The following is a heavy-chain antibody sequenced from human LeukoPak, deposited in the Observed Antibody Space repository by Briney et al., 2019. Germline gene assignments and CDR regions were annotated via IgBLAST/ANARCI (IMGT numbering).Heavy chain of an antibody. CDR3: AGQPAGAATGTGVFNH. CDR2: IYYSGST. D-gene: IGHD6-13*01. CDR1: GGSISSSSYY. V-gene: IGHV4-39*07. J-gene: IGHJ4*02. Sequence: PSETLSLTCTVSGGSISSSSYYWGWFRQPPEKGLEWIGNIYYSGSTYYNPSLKSRVTISVDTSKNQFSLTLSSVTAADTAVYYCAGQPAGAATGTGVFNHWGQGTLVTVSS.